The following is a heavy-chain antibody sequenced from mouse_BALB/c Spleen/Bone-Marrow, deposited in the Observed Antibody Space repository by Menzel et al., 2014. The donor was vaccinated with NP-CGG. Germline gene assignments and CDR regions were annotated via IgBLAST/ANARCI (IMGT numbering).Heavy chain of an antibody. CDR1: GYTFTDYA. Sequence: QVQLQQPGPELVRPGVSVKISCKGSGYTFTDYAMHCVKQSHAKSLEWIGVISTHSGNTNYNQKFKGKATMTVDKSSSTAYMELARLTSEDSAIYYCARSDYGSRGGYFDYWGQGTTLTVSS. V-gene: IGHV1-67*01. J-gene: IGHJ2*01. CDR2: ISTHSGNT. D-gene: IGHD1-1*01. CDR3: ARSDYGSRGGYFDY.